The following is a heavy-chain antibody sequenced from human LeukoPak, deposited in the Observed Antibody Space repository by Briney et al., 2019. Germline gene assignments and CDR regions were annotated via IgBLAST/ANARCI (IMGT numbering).Heavy chain of an antibody. CDR2: INHSGST. CDR1: GGSFSGYY. D-gene: IGHD2-15*01. Sequence: SETLSLTCAVYGGSFSGYYWSWIRQPPGKVLEWIGEINHSGSTNYNPSLKIRVTISVDTSKNQFSLKLSSVTAADTAVYYCARGGYLGYCSGGSCPLRGYYYYYMDVWGKGTTVTVSS. CDR3: ARGGYLGYCSGGSCPLRGYYYYYMDV. J-gene: IGHJ6*03. V-gene: IGHV4-34*01.